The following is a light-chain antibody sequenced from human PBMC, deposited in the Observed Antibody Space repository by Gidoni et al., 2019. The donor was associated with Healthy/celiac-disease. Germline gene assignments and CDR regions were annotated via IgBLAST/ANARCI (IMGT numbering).Light chain of an antibody. J-gene: IGLJ1*01. CDR3: QVWDSSSDHLYV. CDR1: NIGSKS. CDR2: DDS. V-gene: IGLV3-21*02. Sequence: SYVPTQPPSASLAPGQTARITCGGNNIGSKSVHWYQQKPGQAPVLVVYDDSDRPSGIPERFSGSNSGNTATLTISRVEAGDEAGYYCQVWDSSSDHLYVFGTGTKVTVL.